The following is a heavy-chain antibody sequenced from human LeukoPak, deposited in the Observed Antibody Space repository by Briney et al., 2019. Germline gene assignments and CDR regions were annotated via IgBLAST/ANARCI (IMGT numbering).Heavy chain of an antibody. V-gene: IGHV3-30*02. D-gene: IGHD3-10*01. J-gene: IGHJ3*02. CDR1: GFTFSSYG. Sequence: PGGSLRLSCAASGFTFSSYGMHWVRQAPGKGLEWVSFIRYDGSNKYYADSVKGRFTISRDNSKTTLYLQMNSLRAEDTAVYYCARWGIGDLRNTFDIWGHGTMVTVSS. CDR2: IRYDGSNK. CDR3: ARWGIGDLRNTFDI.